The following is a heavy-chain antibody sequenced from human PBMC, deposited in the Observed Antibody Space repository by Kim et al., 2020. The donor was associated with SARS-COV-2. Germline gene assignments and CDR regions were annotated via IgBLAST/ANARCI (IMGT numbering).Heavy chain of an antibody. J-gene: IGHJ4*02. CDR1: GGSFSGYY. V-gene: IGHV4-34*01. CDR3: ARGEIAAAGLEIDY. Sequence: SETLSLTCAVYGGSFSGYYWSWIRQPPGKGLEWIGEINHSGSTNYNPSLKSRVTISVDTSKNQFSLKLSSVTAADTAVYYCARGEIAAAGLEIDYWGQGTLVTVSS. CDR2: INHSGST. D-gene: IGHD6-13*01.